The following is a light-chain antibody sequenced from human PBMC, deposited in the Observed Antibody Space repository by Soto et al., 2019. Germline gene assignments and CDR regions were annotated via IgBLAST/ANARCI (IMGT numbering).Light chain of an antibody. J-gene: IGKJ5*01. CDR1: ESISKH. CDR3: QQDYSTPAT. Sequence: DIQMSQSPSSLSASVGDRVTITCRAAESISKHLNWYQQKPGRAPDLLIYAAPTLQNGVPSRFTGSGSGTEFTLTITGLQLEDFATYYCQQDYSTPATFGQGTRLEI. CDR2: AAP. V-gene: IGKV1-39*01.